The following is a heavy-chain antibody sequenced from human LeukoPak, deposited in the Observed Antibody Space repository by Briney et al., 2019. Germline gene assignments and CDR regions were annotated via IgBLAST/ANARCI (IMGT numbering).Heavy chain of an antibody. J-gene: IGHJ5*02. V-gene: IGHV1-8*01. CDR1: GYTFTSYD. Sequence: ASVKVSCKASGYTFTSYDINWVRQATGQGLEWMGWMNPNSGNTGYAQKFQGRVTMTRNTSISTAYMELSSLRSEDTAVYYCARGRRVRSYGFNNWFDPWGQGTLVTVSS. CDR2: MNPNSGNT. CDR3: ARGRRVRSYGFNNWFDP. D-gene: IGHD5-18*01.